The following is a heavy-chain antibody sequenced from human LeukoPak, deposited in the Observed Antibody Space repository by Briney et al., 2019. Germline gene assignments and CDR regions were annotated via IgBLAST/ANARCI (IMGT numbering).Heavy chain of an antibody. J-gene: IGHJ4*02. Sequence: ASVKVSCKASGYTFTGYYMHWVRQAPGQGLEWMGWINLNSGGTSYAQKFQGRGTMIRDTSITSAYMELSSLRSDDTAVYYCARAGHGATSVGEYMNDYWGQGTLVTVSS. V-gene: IGHV1-2*02. CDR2: INLNSGGT. CDR1: GYTFTGYY. D-gene: IGHD6-6*01. CDR3: ARAGHGATSVGEYMNDY.